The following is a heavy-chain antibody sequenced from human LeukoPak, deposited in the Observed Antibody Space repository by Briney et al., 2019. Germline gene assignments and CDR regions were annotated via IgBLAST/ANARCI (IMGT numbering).Heavy chain of an antibody. Sequence: SETLSLTCTVSGGSISSYYWSWTRQPPGKGLEWIGYIYTSGSTNYNPSLKSRVTISVDTSKNQFSLKLSSVTAADTAVYYCAKFWSGQLVPPYSDHWGQGTLVTVSS. CDR3: AKFWSGQLVPPYSDH. V-gene: IGHV4-4*09. CDR1: GGSISSYY. CDR2: IYTSGST. D-gene: IGHD6-13*01. J-gene: IGHJ4*02.